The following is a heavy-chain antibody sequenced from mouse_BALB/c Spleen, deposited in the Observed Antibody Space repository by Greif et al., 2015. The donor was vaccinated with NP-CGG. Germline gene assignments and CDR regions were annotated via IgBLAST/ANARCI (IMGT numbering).Heavy chain of an antibody. CDR3: TREGSWFAY. CDR1: GYTFTSYW. CDR2: IYPXDSYT. V-gene: IGHV1-69*02. J-gene: IGHJ3*01. Sequence: QVQLKQSGAELVRPGASVKLSCKASGYTFTSYWINWVKQRPGQGLEWIGNIYPXDSYTNYNQKFKDKATLTVDKSSSTACMQLSGPTSEDSAVYYCTREGSWFAYWGQGTLVTVSA.